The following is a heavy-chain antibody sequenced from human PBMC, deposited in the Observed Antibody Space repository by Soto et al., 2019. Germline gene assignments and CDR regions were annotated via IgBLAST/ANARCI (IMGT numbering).Heavy chain of an antibody. CDR1: GFTFSSYG. D-gene: IGHD1-7*01. CDR3: ARDFRGITGTILFDY. J-gene: IGHJ4*02. Sequence: QVQLVESGGGVVQPGRSLRLSCAASGFTFSSYGMHWVRQAPGKGLEWVAVIWYDGSNKYYADSVKGRFTISRDNSKNTLYLQMNSLRAEDTAVYYCARDFRGITGTILFDYWGQGTLVTVSS. V-gene: IGHV3-33*01. CDR2: IWYDGSNK.